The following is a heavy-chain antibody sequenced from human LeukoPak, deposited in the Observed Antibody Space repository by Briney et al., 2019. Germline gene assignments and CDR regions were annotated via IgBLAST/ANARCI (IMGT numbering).Heavy chain of an antibody. V-gene: IGHV3-48*02. CDR1: GFTFSSYS. Sequence: PGGSLRLSCAASGFTFSSYSMTWVRQAPGKGLEWVSYISSSSSTIYYADSVKGRFTISRDNAKNSLYLQMNSLRDEDTAVYYCARSPGGAHYYYYGMDVWGQGTTVTVSS. CDR2: ISSSSSTI. D-gene: IGHD1-26*01. J-gene: IGHJ6*02. CDR3: ARSPGGAHYYYYGMDV.